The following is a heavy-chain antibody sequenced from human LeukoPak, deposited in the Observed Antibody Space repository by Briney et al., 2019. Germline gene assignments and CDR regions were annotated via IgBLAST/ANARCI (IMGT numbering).Heavy chain of an antibody. CDR2: IQYDGNAK. CDR3: VSHPRGYGIFHI. D-gene: IGHD5-12*01. CDR1: GFTFNTYA. Sequence: GGSLRLSCTASGFTFNTYAMHWVRQAPGKGLEWVAFIQYDGNAKHYADSVTGRFTISRDISTNTLYLQMNSLRADDTAVYYCVSHPRGYGIFHIWGQGTMVTVSS. V-gene: IGHV3-30*02. J-gene: IGHJ3*02.